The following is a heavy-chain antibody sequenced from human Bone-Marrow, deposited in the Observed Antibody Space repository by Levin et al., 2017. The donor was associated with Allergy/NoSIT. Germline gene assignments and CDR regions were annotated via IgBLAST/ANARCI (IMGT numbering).Heavy chain of an antibody. CDR1: GYSISSGYY. CDR3: ARDRTNTYCGGDCYSDYFDH. V-gene: IGHV4-38-2*02. CDR2: ISHSGSS. D-gene: IGHD2-21*02. J-gene: IGHJ4*02. Sequence: PSETLSLTCAVSGYSISSGYYWGWIRQPPGKGLEWIASISHSGSSYYNPSLKSRVTISVDTSKNQFSLKLTSVTAADTPVYYCARDRTNTYCGGDCYSDYFDHWGQGTLVIVSS.